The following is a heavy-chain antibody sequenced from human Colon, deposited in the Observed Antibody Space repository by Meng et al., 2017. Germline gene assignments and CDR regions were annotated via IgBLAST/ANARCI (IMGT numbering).Heavy chain of an antibody. CDR1: GFTFNNYV. CDR2: ISGNSGRI. V-gene: IGHV3-9*01. D-gene: IGHD6-13*01. CDR3: AKDISTNSGYYYFDY. J-gene: IGHJ4*02. Sequence: SLKISCAASGFTFNNYVMHWVRQAPGRGLEWVSGISGNSGRIAYADSVKGRFTISRDSAKNSLYLQMNSLINEDTALYYCAKDISTNSGYYYFDYWGQGTLVTASS.